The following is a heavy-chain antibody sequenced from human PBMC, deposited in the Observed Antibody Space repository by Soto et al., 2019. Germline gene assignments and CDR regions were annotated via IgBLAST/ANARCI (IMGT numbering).Heavy chain of an antibody. J-gene: IGHJ5*02. D-gene: IGHD3-10*01. Sequence: QITLKESGPTLVKPTQTLTLTCTFSGFSLSTSGVGVGWIRQPPGKALEWLALIYWDDDKRYSPSLKSRLTITKGASKKRVLLTMTNRDPVDTATYYCAHSRITMVRGYDWFDPWGQGTLVTVSS. V-gene: IGHV2-5*02. CDR3: AHSRITMVRGYDWFDP. CDR2: IYWDDDK. CDR1: GFSLSTSGVG.